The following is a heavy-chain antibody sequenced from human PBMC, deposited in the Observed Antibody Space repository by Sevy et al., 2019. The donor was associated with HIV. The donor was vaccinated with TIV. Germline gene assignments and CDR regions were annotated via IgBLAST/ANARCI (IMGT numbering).Heavy chain of an antibody. D-gene: IGHD4-17*01. CDR3: AKRDYSDFDSPPIFDF. V-gene: IGHV3-23*01. CDR1: GFTFTSYT. CDR2: ISVSGGRT. Sequence: GGSLRLSCAASGFTFTSYTMSWVRQAPGKGLEWVSDISVSGGRTYYSDSVKGRFTISRDNSKNTLSLQMSSLRAEDTAVYYCAKRDYSDFDSPPIFDFXGRGTLVTVSS. J-gene: IGHJ4*02.